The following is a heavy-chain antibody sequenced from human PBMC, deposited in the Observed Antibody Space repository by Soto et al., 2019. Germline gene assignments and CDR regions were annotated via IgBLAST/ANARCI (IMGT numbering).Heavy chain of an antibody. CDR3: ARDRGQYSGLFDY. Sequence: GGSLRRSCAAGGFSFIISGMHCAHHAIGKGLEWVAVIWYDGSNKYYADSVKGRFTISRDNSENTLYLQMNSLRAEDTAVYYCARDRGQYSGLFDYWGQGT. J-gene: IGHJ4*02. CDR2: IWYDGSNK. CDR1: GFSFIISG. V-gene: IGHV3-33*01. D-gene: IGHD1-26*01.